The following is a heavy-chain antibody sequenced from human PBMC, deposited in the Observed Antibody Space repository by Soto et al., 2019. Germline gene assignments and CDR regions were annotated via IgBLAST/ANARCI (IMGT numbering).Heavy chain of an antibody. V-gene: IGHV3-7*05. CDR1: GFALSNYW. CDR2: IKQDGSEK. CDR3: ATETSTWGC. J-gene: IGHJ4*02. D-gene: IGHD7-27*01. Sequence: EVQLVESGGGLVQPGECLRLSCVASGFALSNYWINWVRQAPGKGLEWVANIKQDGSEKYYVDSVKGRFTISRDNARNSLYLQMNSLRAEDTAAYYCATETSTWGCWGQGTLVTVSS.